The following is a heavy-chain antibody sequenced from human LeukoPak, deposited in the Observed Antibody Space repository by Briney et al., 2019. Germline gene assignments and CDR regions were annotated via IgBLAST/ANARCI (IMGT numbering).Heavy chain of an antibody. D-gene: IGHD4-17*01. J-gene: IGHJ6*03. CDR1: GDSIGSGRSY. CDR2: IDSSGGT. V-gene: IGHV4-31*03. CDR3: ARERGTVAFYYMDV. Sequence: SETLSLTCTVSGDSIGSGRSYWTWIRQRPGKGLEWIGYIDSSGGTYYNASLKSRLSMSLDTSKSQFSLRLRSVTAADTGVYYCARERGTVAFYYMDVWAQGPRSPSP.